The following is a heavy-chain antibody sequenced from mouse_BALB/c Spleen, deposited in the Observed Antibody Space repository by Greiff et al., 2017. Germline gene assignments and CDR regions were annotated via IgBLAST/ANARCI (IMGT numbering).Heavy chain of an antibody. J-gene: IGHJ3*01. V-gene: IGHV3-8*02. CDR3: ATLSTMITTGGAWFAY. CDR2: ISYSGST. Sequence: EVKLQESGPSLVKPSQTLSLTCSVTGDSITSGYWNWIRKFPGNKLEYMGYISYSGSTYYNPSLKSRISITRDTSKNQYYLQLNSVTTEDTATYYCATLSTMITTGGAWFAYWGQGTLVTVSA. D-gene: IGHD2-4*01. CDR1: GDSITSGY.